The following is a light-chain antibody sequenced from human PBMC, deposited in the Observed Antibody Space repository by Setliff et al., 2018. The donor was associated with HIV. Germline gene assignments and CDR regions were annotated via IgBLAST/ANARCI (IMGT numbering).Light chain of an antibody. Sequence: QSVLTQPPSVSGAPGQRVTIPCTGSSSNIGAGYGVHWYQQLPGTAPKLLISGSSNRPSGVSDRFSGSKSGNTASLTISGLQAEDEADYYCCSYAGSGPVFGAGTKVTVL. CDR1: SSNIGAGYG. J-gene: IGLJ1*01. V-gene: IGLV1-40*01. CDR2: GSS. CDR3: CSYAGSGPV.